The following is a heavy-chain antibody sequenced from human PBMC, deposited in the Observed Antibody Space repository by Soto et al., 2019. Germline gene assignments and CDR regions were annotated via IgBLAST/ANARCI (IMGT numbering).Heavy chain of an antibody. Sequence: ETLSLTCTVSGGSISIYYWSWIRQPPGKGLEWIGYIYDSGSTSYNPSLKSRVTISVDTSKNQFSLKLSSVIAADTAVYYCARVSYCNPGGYYHYYMDAWGKGTSGTVS. V-gene: IGHV4-59*01. J-gene: IGHJ6*03. CDR1: GGSISIYY. D-gene: IGHD4-4*01. CDR2: IYDSGST. CDR3: ARVSYCNPGGYYHYYMDA.